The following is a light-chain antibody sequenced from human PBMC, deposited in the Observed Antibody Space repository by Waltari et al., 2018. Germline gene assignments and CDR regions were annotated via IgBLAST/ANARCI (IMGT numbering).Light chain of an antibody. Sequence: DIQMTQSPSTLSASVGDRVTITCRASQSISSWLAWYQQKPGKAPTLLIYKASSLESGVPSRFSGSGSGTEFTLTISSLQPHDFATYYCQQYNSYSLTFGGGTKVEIK. CDR3: QQYNSYSLT. CDR1: QSISSW. V-gene: IGKV1-5*03. CDR2: KAS. J-gene: IGKJ4*01.